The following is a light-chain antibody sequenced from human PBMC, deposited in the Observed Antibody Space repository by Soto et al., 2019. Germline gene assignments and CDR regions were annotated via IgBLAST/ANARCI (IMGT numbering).Light chain of an antibody. Sequence: QSVLTQPPSASGSPGQSVTISCTGTSSDVGAYNYVSWYQQHAGKAPKLVIYEDTKRPSGVPDRFSGSKSANAASLTVSGLEADEAADYYCCSFASSNTWVFGGGTKLTVL. CDR3: CSFASSNTWV. CDR1: SSDVGAYNY. CDR2: EDT. V-gene: IGLV2-8*01. J-gene: IGLJ3*02.